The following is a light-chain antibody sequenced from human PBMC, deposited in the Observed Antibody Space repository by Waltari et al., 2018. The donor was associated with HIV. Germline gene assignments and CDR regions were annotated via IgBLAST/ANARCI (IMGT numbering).Light chain of an antibody. V-gene: IGKV4-1*01. Sequence: DIVMTQSPDSLAVSLGERATINCKSSQSVLFSSNNKNYLAWYQQKPGQPPKLLIYWASTRESGVPDRFSVGGSGTDFTLTISSLQAEDVAVYYCQQYYTTSLFTFGPGTKVDIK. CDR3: QQYYTTSLFT. CDR1: QSVLFSSNNKNY. CDR2: WAS. J-gene: IGKJ3*01.